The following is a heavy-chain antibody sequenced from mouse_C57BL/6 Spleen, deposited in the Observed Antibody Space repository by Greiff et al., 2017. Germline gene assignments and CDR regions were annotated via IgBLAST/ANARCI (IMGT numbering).Heavy chain of an antibody. J-gene: IGHJ4*01. V-gene: IGHV2-2*01. CDR1: GFSLTSYG. CDR3: ARRRDIYAMDY. CDR2: IWSGGST. D-gene: IGHD1-3*01. Sequence: QVQLKQSGPGLVQPSQSLYITCTVSGFSLTSYGVHWVRQSPGKGLEWRGVIWSGGSTDYNAAFISRLSISKDNSKSQVFFKMNSLQADDTAIYYCARRRDIYAMDYWGQGTSVTVSS.